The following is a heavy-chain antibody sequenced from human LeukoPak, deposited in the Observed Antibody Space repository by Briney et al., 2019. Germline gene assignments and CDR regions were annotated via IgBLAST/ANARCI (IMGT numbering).Heavy chain of an antibody. CDR1: GFTFSSYA. Sequence: GASLRLSCAASGFTFSSYAMSWVRQAPGKGLEWVSAISGSGGSTYYADSVKGRFTISRDNSKNTLYPQMNSLRAEDTAVYYCAKARGGGSSWYYFDYWGQGTLVTVSS. D-gene: IGHD6-13*01. CDR3: AKARGGGSSWYYFDY. V-gene: IGHV3-23*01. J-gene: IGHJ4*02. CDR2: ISGSGGST.